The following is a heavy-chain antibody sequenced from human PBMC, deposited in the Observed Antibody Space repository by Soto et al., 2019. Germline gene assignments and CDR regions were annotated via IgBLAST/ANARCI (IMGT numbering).Heavy chain of an antibody. CDR3: AKDRGSITPTLYYFDY. J-gene: IGHJ4*02. D-gene: IGHD1-20*01. Sequence: EVQLLESGGGLVQPGGFLRLSCAASGLTFNSYAMSWVRQAPGKGLEWVSGISVSGGSTYYADSVKGRFTISRDNSKNTLYLQRNSLRAEDTALYYCAKDRGSITPTLYYFDYWGQGTLVTVSS. V-gene: IGHV3-23*01. CDR2: ISVSGGST. CDR1: GLTFNSYA.